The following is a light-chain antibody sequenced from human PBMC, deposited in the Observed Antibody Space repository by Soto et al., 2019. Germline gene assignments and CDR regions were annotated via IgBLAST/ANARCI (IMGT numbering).Light chain of an antibody. CDR3: QVWDSSTEV. V-gene: IGLV3-9*01. Sequence: SYELTQPLSVSVALGQTARITCGNNNIGSKNVHWYQQKPGQAPVLVIYRDSNRPSGIPERFSGSNSGNTATLTISRAQAGDVADYYCQVWDSSTEVFGAGTKLTVL. J-gene: IGLJ1*01. CDR1: NIGSKN. CDR2: RDS.